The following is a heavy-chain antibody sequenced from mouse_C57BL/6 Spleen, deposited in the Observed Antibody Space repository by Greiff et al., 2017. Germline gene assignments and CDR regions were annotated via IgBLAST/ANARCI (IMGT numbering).Heavy chain of an antibody. J-gene: IGHJ4*01. CDR3: TGFTTVVGDAMDY. CDR1: GFTFSNYW. D-gene: IGHD1-1*01. V-gene: IGHV6-3*01. Sequence: DVKLEESGGGLVQPGGSMKLSCVASGFTFSNYWMNWVRQSPEKGLAWVAQISLKSDNYATHYAESVKGRFTISRDDSKSIVYLQMNNLRAEDTGIYYCTGFTTVVGDAMDYWGQGTSVTVSS. CDR2: ISLKSDNYAT.